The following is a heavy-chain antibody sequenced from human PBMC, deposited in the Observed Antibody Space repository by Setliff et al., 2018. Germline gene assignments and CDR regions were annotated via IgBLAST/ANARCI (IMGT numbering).Heavy chain of an antibody. Sequence: GGSLRLSCAASGFTFSRYWMSWVRQAPGKGLEWVANIKQDGSEKYYVDSVKGRFIISRDNARNSLYLQLNNVRADDTAVYYCVRDPWPTGYYSSGSYYSDYWGQGTLVTVSS. D-gene: IGHD3-10*01. J-gene: IGHJ4*02. CDR1: GFTFSRYW. CDR2: IKQDGSEK. V-gene: IGHV3-7*03. CDR3: VRDPWPTGYYSSGSYYSDY.